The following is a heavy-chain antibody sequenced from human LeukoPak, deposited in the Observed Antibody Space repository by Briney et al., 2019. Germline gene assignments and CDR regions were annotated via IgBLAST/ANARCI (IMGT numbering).Heavy chain of an antibody. CDR1: GFTFSSYA. CDR2: ISYDGSNK. V-gene: IGHV3-30*04. Sequence: GGSRRLSCAASGFTFSSYAMHWVRQAPGKGLEWVAVISYDGSNKYSADSVKGRFTISRDNSKNTLYLQMNSLRAEDTAVYYCAKDLGYCSSSSCTTIDYWGQGTLVTVSS. J-gene: IGHJ4*02. CDR3: AKDLGYCSSSSCTTIDY. D-gene: IGHD2-15*01.